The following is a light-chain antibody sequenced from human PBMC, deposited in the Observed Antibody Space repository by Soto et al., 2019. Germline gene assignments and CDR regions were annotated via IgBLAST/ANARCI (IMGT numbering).Light chain of an antibody. CDR1: SSDIGTYNY. CDR3: SSYTSSGTHWV. Sequence: QSVLTQPASVSGSPGQSITISCTGSSSDIGTYNYLSWYQQHPGKAPKLMIYEVSDRPSGISNRFSGSKSGNTASLTISGLQAEDEADYYCSSYTSSGTHWVLGGGTKLTVL. V-gene: IGLV2-14*01. CDR2: EVS. J-gene: IGLJ3*02.